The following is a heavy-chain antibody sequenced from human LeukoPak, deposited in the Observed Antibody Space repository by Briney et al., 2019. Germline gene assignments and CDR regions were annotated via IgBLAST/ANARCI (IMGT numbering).Heavy chain of an antibody. CDR1: GDSLTSTNW. CDR3: ARVAGSSGCPDY. D-gene: IGHD6-19*01. Sequence: SETLSLTCAVSGDSLTSTNWWTWVRQSPGKGLEGIGDIFHSGSTNYNPSLQSRVTISVDKSKNQFSLKLNSVTAADTAVYYCARVAGSSGCPDYWGQGTLVTVSS. J-gene: IGHJ4*02. V-gene: IGHV4-4*02. CDR2: IFHSGST.